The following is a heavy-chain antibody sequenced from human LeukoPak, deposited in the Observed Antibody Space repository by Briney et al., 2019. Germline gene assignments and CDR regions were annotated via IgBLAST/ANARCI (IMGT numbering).Heavy chain of an antibody. CDR3: TTDDGDYGGY. V-gene: IGHV3-15*01. J-gene: IGHJ4*02. Sequence: EPGGSLRLSCAASGFTFSSYAMSWVRQAPGKGLEWVGRVKSKTDGGATDYAAPVKGRFTISRDDSKTTLYLQMNNLKIEDTAVYYCTTDDGDYGGYWGQGTLVTVSS. D-gene: IGHD4-17*01. CDR1: GFTFSSYA. CDR2: VKSKTDGGAT.